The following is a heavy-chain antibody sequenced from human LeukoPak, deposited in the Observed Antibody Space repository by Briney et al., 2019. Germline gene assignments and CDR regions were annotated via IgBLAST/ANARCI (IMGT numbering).Heavy chain of an antibody. D-gene: IGHD3-10*01. CDR1: GFNFNTDA. CDR2: ISGRGDRI. Sequence: GGSLRLSCAASGFNFNTDAMSWVRQAPGEGLEWVAAISGRGDRIFYADSVKGRFTISRDNSKNTLFLQMNNMRADDTALYYCAGGGLIIKGFDPWGQGTLVTVSS. J-gene: IGHJ5*02. V-gene: IGHV3-23*01. CDR3: AGGGLIIKGFDP.